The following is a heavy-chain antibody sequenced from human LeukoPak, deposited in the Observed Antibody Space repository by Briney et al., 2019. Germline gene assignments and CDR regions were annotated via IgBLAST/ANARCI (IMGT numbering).Heavy chain of an antibody. J-gene: IGHJ4*02. V-gene: IGHV4-38-2*02. CDR3: ARASRIDYGSGSYDY. CDR1: DDSISAYH. Sequence: SETLSLTCTVSDDSISAYHWSWIRQPPGKGLEWIGSIYHSGSTYYNPSLKSRVTISVDTSKNQFSLKLTSVTAADTAVYYCARASRIDYGSGSYDYWGQGTLVTVSP. CDR2: IYHSGST. D-gene: IGHD3-10*01.